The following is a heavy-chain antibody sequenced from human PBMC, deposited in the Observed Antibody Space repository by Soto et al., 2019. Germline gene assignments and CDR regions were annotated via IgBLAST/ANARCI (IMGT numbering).Heavy chain of an antibody. CDR1: GGSITRGGYY. V-gene: IGHV4-31*03. J-gene: IGHJ5*02. Sequence: QVQLQESGPGLVKPSETLSLTCTVSGGSITRGGYYWSWIRQHPGKGLEWIGHIYNSGTTYYTPSLKSRVTISVDTSKNQFSLKLTSVTAAVTAVYYGARDPAPWGQGTLVTVSS. CDR3: ARDPAP. CDR2: IYNSGTT.